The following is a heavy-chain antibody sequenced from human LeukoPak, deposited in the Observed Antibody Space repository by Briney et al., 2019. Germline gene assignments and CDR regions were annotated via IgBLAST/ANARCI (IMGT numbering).Heavy chain of an antibody. D-gene: IGHD2-21*01. J-gene: IGHJ4*02. V-gene: IGHV3-66*04. Sequence: GGSLRLSCAASGFTVSSNYMSWVRQAPGKGLEWVSAIYSGGSTYYADSVKGRFTISRDNSKNTLYLQMNSLRAEDTAVYYCARPVIAGSLTYWGQGTLVTVSS. CDR2: IYSGGST. CDR3: ARPVIAGSLTY. CDR1: GFTVSSNY.